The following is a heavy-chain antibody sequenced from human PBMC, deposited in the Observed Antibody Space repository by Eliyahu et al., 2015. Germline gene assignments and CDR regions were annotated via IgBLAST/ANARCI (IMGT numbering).Heavy chain of an antibody. CDR3: ARGDSSGSFDY. J-gene: IGHJ4*02. CDR1: GYTFXSYX. D-gene: IGHD3-22*01. Sequence: QVQLVQSGAEVKKXGASVKVSXXASGYTFXSYXXXWVRQATGQGLEWMGWMNPNSGNTGYAQKFQGRVTMTRNTSISTAYMELSSLRSEDTAVYYCARGDSSGSFDYWGQGTLVTVSS. V-gene: IGHV1-8*01. CDR2: MNPNSGNT.